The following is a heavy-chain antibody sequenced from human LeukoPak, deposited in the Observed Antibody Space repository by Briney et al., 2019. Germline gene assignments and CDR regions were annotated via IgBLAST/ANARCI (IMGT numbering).Heavy chain of an antibody. CDR2: ISYDGSKK. CDR1: GFTFSSYP. V-gene: IGHV3-30-3*01. CDR3: ARDFGAGWEEPKYSFDY. D-gene: IGHD3-10*01. J-gene: IGHJ4*02. Sequence: GGFLRLSCAASGFTFSSYPLHWVRQVPGKGLEWVAVISYDGSKKYYADSVKGRFTISRDNSKNTLYLQMNSLKPEDTAVYYCARDFGAGWEEPKYSFDYWGQGILVTVSS.